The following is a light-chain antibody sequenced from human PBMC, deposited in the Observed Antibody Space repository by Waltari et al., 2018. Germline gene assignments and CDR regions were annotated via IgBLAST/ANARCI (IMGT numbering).Light chain of an antibody. J-gene: IGKJ5*01. CDR2: DAS. CDR1: QGISSR. V-gene: IGKV1-12*01. Sequence: DIQMTQSPSSVSASVGDRVTLTCRASQGISSRLAWYQQKPGKAPKLLIYDASSLHSGVPSRFSGSGSGTDFTLTIRSLQPEDSALYYCAHRYEFPITFGQGTRVEVK. CDR3: AHRYEFPIT.